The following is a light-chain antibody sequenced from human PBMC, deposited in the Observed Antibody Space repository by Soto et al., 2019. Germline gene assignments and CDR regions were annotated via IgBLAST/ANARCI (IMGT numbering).Light chain of an antibody. J-gene: IGKJ4*01. Sequence: EIVMTQSPATLSLSPGERATLSCRASQNVSNNLAWYQQKPGQAPSLLIYGTSTRATGFPARFSGSASGTDFTLTISSLQSEDFAVYYCQQYNEWPLTFGGGTKVDIK. CDR2: GTS. CDR3: QQYNEWPLT. V-gene: IGKV3-15*01. CDR1: QNVSNN.